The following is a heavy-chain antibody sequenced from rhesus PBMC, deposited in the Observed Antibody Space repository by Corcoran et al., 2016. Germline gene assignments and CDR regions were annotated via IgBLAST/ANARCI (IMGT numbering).Heavy chain of an antibody. D-gene: IGHD1-44*01. Sequence: QVQLQESGPGVVKPSETLSLTCAVSGGSISRGYDWSWIRQLPGKGMEWIGYIYGSCGNTNYNPSLKNRVTIAKDASNNQVSRKLSAVTAADTAVYYCARSSIVGTTNSLDVRGRGVLVTVSS. V-gene: IGHV4-76*01. J-gene: IGHJ5-2*02. CDR2: IYGSCGNT. CDR1: GGSISRGYD. CDR3: ARSSIVGTTNSLDV.